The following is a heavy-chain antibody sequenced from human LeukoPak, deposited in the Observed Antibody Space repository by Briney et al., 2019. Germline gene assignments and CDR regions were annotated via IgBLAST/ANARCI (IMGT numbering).Heavy chain of an antibody. D-gene: IGHD3-3*01. CDR1: GFTFSSYW. CDR3: ARGGGEHLRFLEWLQGAYYYYYMDV. Sequence: GGSLRLSCAASGFTFSSYWMSWVRQAPGKGLEWVSSISSSSSYIYYADSVKGRFTISRDNAKNSLYLQMNSLRAEDTAVYYCARGGGEHLRFLEWLQGAYYYYYMDVWGKGTTVTVSS. V-gene: IGHV3-21*01. CDR2: ISSSSSYI. J-gene: IGHJ6*03.